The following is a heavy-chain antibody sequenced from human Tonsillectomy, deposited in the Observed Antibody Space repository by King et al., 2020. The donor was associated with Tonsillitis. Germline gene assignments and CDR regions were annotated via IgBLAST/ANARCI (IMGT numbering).Heavy chain of an antibody. V-gene: IGHV3-11*01. D-gene: IGHD3-22*01. J-gene: IGHJ4*02. CDR3: ARDTYYSDNTYDY. CDR1: GFMFSDFY. Sequence: VQLVESGGGLVKPGGSLRLSCAASGFMFSDFYMSWILQAPWKGLEWGSYISSLDVTTYHAESVKGRFTTSRDNAKNSLYLQMNSLRAEDTAVYYCARDTYYSDNTYDYWGQGTLVTVSS. CDR2: ISSLDVTT.